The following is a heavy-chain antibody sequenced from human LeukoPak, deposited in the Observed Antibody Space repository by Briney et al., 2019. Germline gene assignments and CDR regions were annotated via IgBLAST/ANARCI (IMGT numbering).Heavy chain of an antibody. CDR3: ARVTQSQYYSNYFDY. CDR2: IIPIFGTA. V-gene: IGHV1-69*13. J-gene: IGHJ4*02. D-gene: IGHD4-11*01. Sequence: ASVKVSCKASGGTFSSYAISWVRQAPGQGLEWMGGIIPIFGTANYAQKFQGRVTITADESTSTAYMELSSLRSEDTAVYYCARVTQSQYYSNYFDYWGQGTLVTVSS. CDR1: GGTFSSYA.